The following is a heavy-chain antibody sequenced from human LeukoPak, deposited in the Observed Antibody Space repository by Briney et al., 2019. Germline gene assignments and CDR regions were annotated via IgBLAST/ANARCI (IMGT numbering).Heavy chain of an antibody. CDR1: GYTLTGYY. CDR2: INPNSGGT. V-gene: IGHV1-2*02. Sequence: ASVKVSCEASGYTLTGYYMHWVRPAPGQGLEWMGWINPNSGGTNYAQKFQGRVTMTSDTSISTAYMELIRLRSDDTALYYCVRDLGGDVDYWGQGTLVTVSS. J-gene: IGHJ4*02. CDR3: VRDLGGDVDY. D-gene: IGHD6-25*01.